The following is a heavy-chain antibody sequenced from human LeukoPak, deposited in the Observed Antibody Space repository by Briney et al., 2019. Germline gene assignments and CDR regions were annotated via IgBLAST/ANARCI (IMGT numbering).Heavy chain of an antibody. D-gene: IGHD3-10*01. CDR3: ARDGVLAYGSGSYFAFDI. V-gene: IGHV4-59*01. CDR1: GGSIRSYY. Sequence: SETLSLTCTVSGGSIRSYYWSWIRQPPGKGLEWIGYIYYSGSTNYNPSLKSRVTISVDTSKNQFSLKLSSVTPADTAVYYCARDGVLAYGSGSYFAFDIWGQGTMVTVSS. CDR2: IYYSGST. J-gene: IGHJ3*02.